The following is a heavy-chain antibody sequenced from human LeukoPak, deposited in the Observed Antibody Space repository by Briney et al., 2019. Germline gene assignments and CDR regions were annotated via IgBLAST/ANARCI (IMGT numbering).Heavy chain of an antibody. CDR3: ARHHYGTH. V-gene: IGHV5-51*01. J-gene: IGHJ4*02. CDR1: GYTFTTSW. CDR2: IYPADSDA. D-gene: IGHD1-7*01. Sequence: GEFLKISCKGSGYTFTTSWIGWVRQMPGKGLEWMGTIYPADSDARYSPSFEGQVTISVDKSISTAYLQWSSLKASDTAMYYCARHHYGTHWGQGTLVTVSS.